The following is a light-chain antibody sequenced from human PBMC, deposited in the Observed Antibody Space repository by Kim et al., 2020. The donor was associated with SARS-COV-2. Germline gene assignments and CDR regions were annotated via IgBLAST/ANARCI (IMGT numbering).Light chain of an antibody. CDR2: QDA. CDR3: QAWDSSTAI. V-gene: IGLV3-1*01. Sequence: SYELTQPPSVSVSPGQTASISCSGDKLGTKYVCWYQQKPGQSPVLVIYQDAKRPSGIPERFSGSNSGNTATLTISGTQTVDEADYYCQAWDSSTAIFGGG. J-gene: IGLJ2*01. CDR1: KLGTKY.